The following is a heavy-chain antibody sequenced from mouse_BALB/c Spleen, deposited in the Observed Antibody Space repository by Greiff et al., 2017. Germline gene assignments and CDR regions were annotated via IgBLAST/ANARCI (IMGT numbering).Heavy chain of an antibody. CDR1: GFTFSSYA. J-gene: IGHJ2*01. V-gene: IGHV5-9-4*01. Sequence: EVQLVESGGGLVKPGGSLKLSCAASGFTFSSYAMSWVRQSPEKRLEWVAEISSGGSYTYYPDTVTGRFTISRDNAKNTLYLEMSSLRSEDTAMYYCARRIYDGFSYYFDYWGQGTTLTVSS. CDR3: ARRIYDGFSYYFDY. CDR2: ISSGGSYT. D-gene: IGHD2-3*01.